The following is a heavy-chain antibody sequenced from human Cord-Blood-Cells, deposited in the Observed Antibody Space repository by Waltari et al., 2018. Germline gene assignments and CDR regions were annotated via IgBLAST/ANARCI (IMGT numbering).Heavy chain of an antibody. CDR1: GYSFTSYW. J-gene: IGHJ3*02. Sequence: EVQLVQSGAEVKKPGESLKISCKGSGYSFTSYWIGWVRQMPGQGLEWMGIIYPGDSDTRYSPSFQGQVTISADKSISTAYLQWSSLKASDTAMYYCAAARSESDDFWSGYLDAFDIWGQGTMVTVSS. CDR3: AAARSESDDFWSGYLDAFDI. D-gene: IGHD3-3*01. CDR2: IYPGDSDT. V-gene: IGHV5-51*01.